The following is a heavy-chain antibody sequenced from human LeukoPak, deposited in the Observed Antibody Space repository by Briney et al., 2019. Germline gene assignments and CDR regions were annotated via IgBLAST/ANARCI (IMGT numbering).Heavy chain of an antibody. J-gene: IGHJ4*02. Sequence: PGRSLRLSCAASGFTFSNCGMHWVRQAPGKGLEWVAVIWFDGSNKYYVDSVKGRFTISRDNSKNTLYLQMNSLRAEDTAVYFCASAMWGSQCTCPDYWGQGTLVTVSS. CDR1: GFTFSNCG. V-gene: IGHV3-33*01. D-gene: IGHD3-16*01. CDR2: IWFDGSNK. CDR3: ASAMWGSQCTCPDY.